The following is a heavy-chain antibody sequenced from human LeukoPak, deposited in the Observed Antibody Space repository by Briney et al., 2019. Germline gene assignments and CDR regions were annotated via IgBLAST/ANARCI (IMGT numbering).Heavy chain of an antibody. CDR2: AGWAGGTT. J-gene: IGHJ4*02. V-gene: IGHV3-43*01. D-gene: IGHD3-10*02. CDR1: GFNFDRYT. Sequence: GGSLRPSCATSGFNFDRYTIHWVRQAPGKGLEWVSLAGWAGGTTFYSDSVRGRFTISRDSGRKSVYLQMNSLTTDDTAFYFCAKELDTMFFDYWGQGALVTVSS. CDR3: AKELDTMFFDY.